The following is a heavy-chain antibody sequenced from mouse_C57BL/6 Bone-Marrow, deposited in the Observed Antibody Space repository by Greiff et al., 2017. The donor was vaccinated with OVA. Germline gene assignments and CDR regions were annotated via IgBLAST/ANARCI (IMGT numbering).Heavy chain of an antibody. J-gene: IGHJ3*01. V-gene: IGHV5-4*01. CDR1: GFTFSSYA. CDR3: ARVGYYGSSFAY. Sequence: EVQLVESGGGLVKPGGSLKLSCAASGFTFSSYAMSWVRQTPEKRLEWVATISDGGSYTYYPDNVKGRFTISRDNAKNNLYLQMSHLKSEDTAMYYCARVGYYGSSFAYWGQGTLVTVSA. D-gene: IGHD1-1*01. CDR2: ISDGGSYT.